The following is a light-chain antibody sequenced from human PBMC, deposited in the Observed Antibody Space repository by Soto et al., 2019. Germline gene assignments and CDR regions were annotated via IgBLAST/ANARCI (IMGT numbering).Light chain of an antibody. Sequence: IHMSQSPSTMSASVGDRVPITCRASQSISSYLNWYQQKPGKAPKLLIYAASSLQSGVPSRFSGSGSGTDFTLTISSLQPEDFASYYCQQSYSTPWPFGQVSKV. CDR1: QSISSY. CDR3: QQSYSTPWP. J-gene: IGKJ1*01. V-gene: IGKV1-39*01. CDR2: AAS.